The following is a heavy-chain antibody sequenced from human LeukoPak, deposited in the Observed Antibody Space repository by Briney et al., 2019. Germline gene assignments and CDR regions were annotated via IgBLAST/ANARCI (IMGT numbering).Heavy chain of an antibody. Sequence: SVKVSCKASGGTFSSYAISWVRQAPGQGLEWMGRIIPILGIADYAQKFQGRVTITADKSTSTAYMELSSLRSEDTAVYYCARDPAAGYDAFDIWGQGTMVTVSS. J-gene: IGHJ3*02. CDR2: IIPILGIA. CDR1: GGTFSSYA. V-gene: IGHV1-69*04. CDR3: ARDPAAGYDAFDI. D-gene: IGHD6-13*01.